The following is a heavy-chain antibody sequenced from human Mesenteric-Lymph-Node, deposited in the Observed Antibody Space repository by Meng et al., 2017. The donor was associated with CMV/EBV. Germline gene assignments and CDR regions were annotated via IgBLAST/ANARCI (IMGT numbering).Heavy chain of an antibody. D-gene: IGHD3-10*01. CDR3: AAQRGLGNDAYDI. CDR1: GYSFTSYW. Sequence: KVSCKGSGYSFTSYWIGWVRQMPGKGLEWMGIIYPGDSDTRYSPSFQGQVTISADKSISTAYLQWSSLRASDTAIYYCAAQRGLGNDAYDIWGQGTMVTVSS. V-gene: IGHV5-51*01. CDR2: IYPGDSDT. J-gene: IGHJ3*02.